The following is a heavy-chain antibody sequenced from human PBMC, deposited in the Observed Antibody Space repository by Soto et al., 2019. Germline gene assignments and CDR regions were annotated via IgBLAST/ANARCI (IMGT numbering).Heavy chain of an antibody. CDR2: IYYSGST. Sequence: SETLSLTCTVSGGSISSYYWGWIRQPPGKGLEWIGYIYYSGSTNYNPSLKSRVTISVDTSKNQFSLKLSSVTAADTAVYYCARFLLVTAGDWFDPWGQGTLVTVSS. CDR1: GGSISSYY. D-gene: IGHD3-9*01. CDR3: ARFLLVTAGDWFDP. J-gene: IGHJ5*02. V-gene: IGHV4-59*08.